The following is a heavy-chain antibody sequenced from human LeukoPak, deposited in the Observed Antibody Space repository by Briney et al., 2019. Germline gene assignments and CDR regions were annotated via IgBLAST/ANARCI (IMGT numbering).Heavy chain of an antibody. CDR1: GFTFSSYW. J-gene: IGHJ4*02. CDR3: ARDQLYCSGGICYFDY. Sequence: GGSLRLSCAASGFTFSSYWMHWVRQAPGKGLVWVSRINSDGSSTSSADSVKGRFTISRDNAKNTLYLQMNSLRTEDTAVYYCARDQLYCSGGICYFDYWGQGTLVTVSS. CDR2: INSDGSST. D-gene: IGHD2-15*01. V-gene: IGHV3-74*01.